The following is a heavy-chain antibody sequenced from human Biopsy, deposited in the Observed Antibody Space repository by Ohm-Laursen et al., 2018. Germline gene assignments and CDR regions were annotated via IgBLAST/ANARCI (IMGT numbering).Heavy chain of an antibody. Sequence: SLRLSCAASGFTFSSHAMSWVRQAPGKGLECVSVINGSAGSTYYADPVKGRFTISRDNSKNTLYLQMNSLRAEDTAMYHCARDLYDFCGGCPFDPWGQGTLVTVS. CDR1: GFTFSSHA. CDR3: ARDLYDFCGGCPFDP. J-gene: IGHJ5*02. D-gene: IGHD3-3*01. CDR2: INGSAGST. V-gene: IGHV3-23*01.